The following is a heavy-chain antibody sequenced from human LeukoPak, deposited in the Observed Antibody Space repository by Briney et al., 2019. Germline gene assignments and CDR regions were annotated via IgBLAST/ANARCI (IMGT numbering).Heavy chain of an antibody. Sequence: GGSLRLSCAASGFTFSSYWMTWVRQAPGKGLEWVSGISWNSGSIGYADSVKGRFTISRDNAKNSLYLQMNSLRAEDTAVYYCAKSSNFWSGYSDSWGQGTLVSVSS. D-gene: IGHD3-3*01. J-gene: IGHJ4*02. CDR3: AKSSNFWSGYSDS. CDR2: ISWNSGSI. CDR1: GFTFSSYW. V-gene: IGHV3-9*01.